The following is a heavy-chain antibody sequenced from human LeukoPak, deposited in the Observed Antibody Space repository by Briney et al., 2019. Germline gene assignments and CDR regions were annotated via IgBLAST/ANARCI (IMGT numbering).Heavy chain of an antibody. J-gene: IGHJ4*02. Sequence: GASVKVSCKASGGTFSSYAISWVRQAPGQGLEWMGGIIPIFGTANYAQKFQGRVTITADESTSTAYMELSSLRSEDTAMYYCARGGYSYFDYWGQGTLVTVSS. D-gene: IGHD3-22*01. CDR3: ARGGYSYFDY. CDR1: GGTFSSYA. V-gene: IGHV1-69*13. CDR2: IIPIFGTA.